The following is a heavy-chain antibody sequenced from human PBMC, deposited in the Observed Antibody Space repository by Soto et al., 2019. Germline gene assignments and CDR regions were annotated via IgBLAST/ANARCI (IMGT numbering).Heavy chain of an antibody. D-gene: IGHD6-19*01. Sequence: PSETLSLTCTVSGGSISSGDYYWSWIRQPPGKGLEWIGYIYYSGSTYYNPSLQSRVTISVDTSKNQFSLKLSSVTAADTAVYYCARDSGSGWYSTNYYYGMDVWGQGTTVTVSS. J-gene: IGHJ6*02. CDR3: ARDSGSGWYSTNYYYGMDV. CDR1: GGSISSGDYY. V-gene: IGHV4-30-4*01. CDR2: IYYSGST.